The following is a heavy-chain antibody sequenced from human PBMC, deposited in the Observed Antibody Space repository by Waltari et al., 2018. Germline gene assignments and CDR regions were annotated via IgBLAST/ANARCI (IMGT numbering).Heavy chain of an antibody. CDR3: ARHWNWAWDY. CDR2: TNEDGTAK. CDR1: GFTFSSYA. V-gene: IGHV3-7*01. D-gene: IGHD1-7*01. Sequence: EVQLLESGGGLVQPGGSLRLSCAASGFTFSSYAMSWVRQAPGKGLEWVANTNEDGTAKHYVDSVKGRFTISRDNAKNSLYLQMSDLRAEDTAVYYCARHWNWAWDYWGQGTLVTVSS. J-gene: IGHJ4*02.